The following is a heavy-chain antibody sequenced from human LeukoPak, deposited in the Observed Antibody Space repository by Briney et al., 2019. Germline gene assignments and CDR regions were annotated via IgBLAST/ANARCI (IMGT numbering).Heavy chain of an antibody. CDR3: AKGSKYYYDSSGYGPLDY. Sequence: GGSLRLSCAASGFTFSSYGMHWVRQAPGKGLEWVAFLRYDGSNKYHADSVKGRFTISRDNSKNTLYLQMNSLRAEDTAVYYCAKGSKYYYDSSGYGPLDYWGQGTLVTVSS. V-gene: IGHV3-30*02. CDR1: GFTFSSYG. J-gene: IGHJ4*02. D-gene: IGHD3-22*01. CDR2: LRYDGSNK.